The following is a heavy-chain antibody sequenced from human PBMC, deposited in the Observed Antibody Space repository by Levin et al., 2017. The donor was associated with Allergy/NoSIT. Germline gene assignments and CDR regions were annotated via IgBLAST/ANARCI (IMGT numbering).Heavy chain of an antibody. CDR3: AKDSELMLGHRKSGFDY. J-gene: IGHJ4*02. D-gene: IGHD3-10*02. CDR1: GFTFDDYA. CDR2: ISWNSGSI. V-gene: IGHV3-9*01. Sequence: SLKISCAASGFTFDDYAMHWVRQAPGKGLEWVSGISWNSGSIGYADSVKGRFTISRDNAKNSLYLQMNSLRAEDTALYYCAKDSELMLGHRKSGFDYWGQGTLVTVSS.